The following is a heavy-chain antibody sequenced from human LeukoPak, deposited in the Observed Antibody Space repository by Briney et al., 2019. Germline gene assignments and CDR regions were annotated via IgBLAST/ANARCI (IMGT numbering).Heavy chain of an antibody. V-gene: IGHV3-9*01. CDR1: GFIFDDFA. D-gene: IGHD5-18*01. CDR2: VNWNSGTI. CDR3: VKDRALGYSYSYMYYFDL. Sequence: GGSLRLSCAASGFIFDDFAMHWVRQAPGKGLEWVSSVNWNSGTIVYADSVKGRFTISRDNAKTSLYLEMSSLRPEDTAFYYCVKDRALGYSYSYMYYFDLWGQGTLVTVSS. J-gene: IGHJ4*02.